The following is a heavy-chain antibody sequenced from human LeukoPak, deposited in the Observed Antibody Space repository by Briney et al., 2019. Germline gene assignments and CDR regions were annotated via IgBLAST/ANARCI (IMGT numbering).Heavy chain of an antibody. V-gene: IGHV3-21*01. CDR1: GFTFSSYC. Sequence: PGGSLRLSCAASGFTFSSYCMNWVRQAPGKGLEWVSSISSSSDYIYYADSVKGRLTTSRDNAKNSLYLQMNSLRAEDTAVYYCARGHRGIYERNDSILPCGERTMVTVSS. CDR2: ISSSSDYI. CDR3: ARGHRGIYERNDSILP. J-gene: IGHJ3*01. D-gene: IGHD3-9*01.